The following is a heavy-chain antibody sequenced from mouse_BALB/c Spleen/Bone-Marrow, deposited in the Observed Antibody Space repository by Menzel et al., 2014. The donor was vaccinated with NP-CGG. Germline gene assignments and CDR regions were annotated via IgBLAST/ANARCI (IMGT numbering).Heavy chain of an antibody. CDR3: TRGGYWDDFDY. D-gene: IGHD4-1*01. CDR2: ISSGSSTI. Sequence: DVMLVESGGGLVQPGGSRKLSCAASGFTFSSFGMHWVRQTPEKGLEWVAYISSGSSTIYYADTVKGRFTISRDNPKNTLFLQVTSLRSEDTAMYYCTRGGYWDDFDYWGQGTTLTVSS. V-gene: IGHV5-17*02. J-gene: IGHJ2*01. CDR1: GFTFSSFG.